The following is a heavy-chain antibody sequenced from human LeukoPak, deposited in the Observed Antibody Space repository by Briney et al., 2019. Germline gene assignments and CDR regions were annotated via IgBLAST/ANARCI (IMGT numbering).Heavy chain of an antibody. CDR1: GFTFSSYA. J-gene: IGHJ1*01. CDR3: ARGDGSSWYLVCFQH. V-gene: IGHV3-64*01. Sequence: GGSLRLSCAASGFTFSSYAMHWVRQAPGKGLEYVSAISSNGGSTYYANSVKGRFTISRDNSKNTLYLQMGSLRAEDMAVYYCARGDGSSWYLVCFQHWGQGTLVTVSS. CDR2: ISSNGGST. D-gene: IGHD6-13*01.